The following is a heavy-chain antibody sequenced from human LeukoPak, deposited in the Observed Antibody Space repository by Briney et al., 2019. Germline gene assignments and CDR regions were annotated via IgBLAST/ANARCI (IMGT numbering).Heavy chain of an antibody. J-gene: IGHJ4*02. D-gene: IGHD3/OR15-3a*01. Sequence: GGSLRLSCAASGFTFSSYWMHWVRQAPGKGLEWVAVISYDGSNKYYADSVKGRFTISRDNSKNTLYLQMNSLRAEDTAVYYCARVGLGPPYYFDYWGQGTLVTVSS. V-gene: IGHV3-30-3*01. CDR3: ARVGLGPPYYFDY. CDR2: ISYDGSNK. CDR1: GFTFSSYW.